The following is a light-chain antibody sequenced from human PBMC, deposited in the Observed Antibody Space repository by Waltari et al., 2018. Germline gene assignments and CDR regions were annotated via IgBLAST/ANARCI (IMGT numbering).Light chain of an antibody. Sequence: EIVLTQSPGTLSLSTGERATLSCRASQSISSNYLAWYQQKPGQAPRLLIYDASKRATGIADRFSGSGSGTHFTLTISRLEPEDFAVFYCQQYGNSPVTFGGGTKVEIK. CDR3: QQYGNSPVT. V-gene: IGKV3-20*01. CDR2: DAS. CDR1: QSISSNY. J-gene: IGKJ4*01.